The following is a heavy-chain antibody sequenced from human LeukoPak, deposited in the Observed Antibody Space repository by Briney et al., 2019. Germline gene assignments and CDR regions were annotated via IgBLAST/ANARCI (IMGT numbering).Heavy chain of an antibody. D-gene: IGHD6-25*01. V-gene: IGHV3-48*03. Sequence: GGSLRLSCAASGFTFSSYEMNWVRQAPGKGLEWVSYISSSGSTIYYADSVKGRFTISRDNAKNSLYLQMNSLRAEDAAVYYCARVDTATLSLWGQGTLVTVSS. CDR3: ARVDTATLSL. CDR2: ISSSGSTI. CDR1: GFTFSSYE. J-gene: IGHJ4*02.